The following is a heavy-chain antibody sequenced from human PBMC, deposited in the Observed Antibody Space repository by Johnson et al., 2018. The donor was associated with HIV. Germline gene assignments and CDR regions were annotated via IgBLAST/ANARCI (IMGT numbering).Heavy chain of an antibody. V-gene: IGHV3-13*01. CDR3: ARAGEQWLAPLDAFDI. D-gene: IGHD6-19*01. CDR2: IGIAGDT. J-gene: IGHJ3*02. Sequence: VQLVESGGGVVQPGRSLRLSCAASGFSFRSYDMYWVRQATGKGLEWVSGIGIAGDTYYLGSVKGRFTISRENAKSSLYLQMSSLRAGDTAVYYCARAGEQWLAPLDAFDIWGQGTMVTVSS. CDR1: GFSFRSYD.